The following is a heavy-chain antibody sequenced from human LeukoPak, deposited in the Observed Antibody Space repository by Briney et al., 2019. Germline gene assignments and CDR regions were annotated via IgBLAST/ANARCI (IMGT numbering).Heavy chain of an antibody. CDR3: ARGPGLATGEAFDI. V-gene: IGHV4-4*08. J-gene: IGHJ3*02. D-gene: IGHD5-24*01. CDR2: IYTSGST. Sequence: SETLSLTFNVSGGSIRGYYWSWIRQPPGKGLEWIGYIYTSGSTNYNPSLKSRLTMSVDTSKYQFSLKLSSVTAADTAVYYCARGPGLATGEAFDIWGQGTMVTVSS. CDR1: GGSIRGYY.